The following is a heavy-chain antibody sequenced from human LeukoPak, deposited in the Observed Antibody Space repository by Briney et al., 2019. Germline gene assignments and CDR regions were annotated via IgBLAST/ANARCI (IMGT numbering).Heavy chain of an antibody. CDR2: INPNSGGT. CDR3: ARDPQLWLDGAPYGMDV. D-gene: IGHD5-18*01. J-gene: IGHJ6*02. Sequence: ASVKVSCKASGYTFTGYYMHWVRQAPGQGLEWMGWINPNSGGTNYAQKFQGRVTMTRDTSISTAYMELSRLRSDDTAVYYCARDPQLWLDGAPYGMDVWGQGTTVTVSS. V-gene: IGHV1-2*02. CDR1: GYTFTGYY.